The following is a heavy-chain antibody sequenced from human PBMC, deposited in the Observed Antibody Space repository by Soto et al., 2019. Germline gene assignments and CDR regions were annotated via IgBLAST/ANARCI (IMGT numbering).Heavy chain of an antibody. CDR2: IYYSGNT. V-gene: IGHV4-30-4*01. Sequence: QVQLQESGPGLVKPAQTLSLTCTVSGGSIRTGDYYWSWIRQPPGEGLEWIGYIYYSGNTYYNPSLKSRVTISVETSKNQFSLNLSSVTAADTAVYYCVRDAAAAGIAAFDIWGQGTMVTVSS. J-gene: IGHJ3*02. D-gene: IGHD6-13*01. CDR3: VRDAAAAGIAAFDI. CDR1: GGSIRTGDYY.